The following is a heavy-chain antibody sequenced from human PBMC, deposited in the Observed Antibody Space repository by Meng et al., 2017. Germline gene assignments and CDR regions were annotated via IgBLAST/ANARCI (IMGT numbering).Heavy chain of an antibody. V-gene: IGHV1-2*06. CDR2: INPNSGGT. J-gene: IGHJ4*02. CDR1: GYTFTGYY. Sequence: VPFVQAGDGVKKPWASVKVSFKASGYTFTGYYMHWVRQAPGQGLEWMGRINPNSGGTNYAQKFQGRVTMTRDTSISTAYMELSRLRSDDTAVYYCASELNTYGSGSYAYWGQGTLVTVSS. CDR3: ASELNTYGSGSYAY. D-gene: IGHD3-10*01.